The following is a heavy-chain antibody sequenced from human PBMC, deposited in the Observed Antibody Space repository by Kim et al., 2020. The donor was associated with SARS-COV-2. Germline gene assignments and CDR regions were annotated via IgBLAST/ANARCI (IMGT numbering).Heavy chain of an antibody. J-gene: IGHJ4*02. CDR1: GFTFSRYV. CDR2: ISDSGGVTT. Sequence: GGSLRLSCAASGFTFSRYVMSWVRQAPGKGLEWVSTISDSGGVTTYYADSVKGRFTISRDDSKNTLYLQMNNLRAEDTAIYYCAKKMLVTVTTPANYFDCWGQGTLVTVSS. D-gene: IGHD4-17*01. V-gene: IGHV3-23*01. CDR3: AKKMLVTVTTPANYFDC.